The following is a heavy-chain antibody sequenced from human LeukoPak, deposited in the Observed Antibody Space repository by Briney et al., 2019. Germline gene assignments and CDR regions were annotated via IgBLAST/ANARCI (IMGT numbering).Heavy chain of an antibody. CDR1: GFTFTTYT. D-gene: IGHD1-1*01. J-gene: IGHJ3*02. V-gene: IGHV3-23*01. CDR2: IHGDASKT. CDR3: AKDRVPDNGWNFDM. Sequence: PGGPLRLFCGASGFTFTTYTISWVRHAPGKGLVGVLSIHGDASKTFYADSVRGRFTISRDSSKSMVYLQMNGLRVDDTALYYCAKDRVPDNGWNFDMWGQGTMVIVSA.